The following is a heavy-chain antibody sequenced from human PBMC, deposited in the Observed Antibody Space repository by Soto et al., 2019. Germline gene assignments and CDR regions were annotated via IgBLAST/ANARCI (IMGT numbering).Heavy chain of an antibody. CDR3: AKDAGITGTSYYFDY. CDR2: ISGSGGST. V-gene: IGHV3-23*01. Sequence: GGSLRLSCAASGFTFSSYAMSWVRQAPGKGLEWVSGISGSGGSTYYADSVKGRFTISRDNSQNTLYLQMNSLRAEDTAVYYCAKDAGITGTSYYFDYWGQGTLVTVSS. CDR1: GFTFSSYA. J-gene: IGHJ4*02. D-gene: IGHD1-20*01.